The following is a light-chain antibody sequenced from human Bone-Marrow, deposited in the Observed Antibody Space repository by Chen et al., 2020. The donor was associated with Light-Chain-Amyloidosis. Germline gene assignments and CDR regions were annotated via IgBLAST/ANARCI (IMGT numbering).Light chain of an antibody. Sequence: NFMLTQPHSVSESPGQTVTISCTGNRGNISSNYVQWYQQRPGSAPTIVIYDDKQRPSGVPDRFSGSIDSSSNSASITSSGLKTEDEADHYCQSYDSSNPAWVFGGGTKLTV. CDR1: RGNISSNY. CDR2: DDK. CDR3: QSYDSSNPAWV. J-gene: IGLJ3*02. V-gene: IGLV6-57*02.